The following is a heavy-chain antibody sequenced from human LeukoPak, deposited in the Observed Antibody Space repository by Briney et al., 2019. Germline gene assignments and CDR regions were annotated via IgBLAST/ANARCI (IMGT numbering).Heavy chain of an antibody. V-gene: IGHV3-9*01. CDR3: ATNGQYYYYGMDV. J-gene: IGHJ6*02. CDR2: ISWNSGSI. Sequence: GGSLRLSCAASGFTFDDYAMPWVRQAPGKGLEWVSGISWNSGSIGYADSVKGRFTISRDSAKNSLYLQMNSLRAEDTALYYCATNGQYYYYGMDVWGQGTTVTVSS. CDR1: GFTFDDYA.